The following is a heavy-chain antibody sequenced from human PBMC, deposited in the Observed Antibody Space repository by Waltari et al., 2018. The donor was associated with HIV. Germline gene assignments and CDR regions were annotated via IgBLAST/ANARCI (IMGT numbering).Heavy chain of an antibody. D-gene: IGHD3-10*01. Sequence: EVQLLESGGDLVQPGGSLRLSCSASGLTFVNCAFSWVRQAPGGGREWVSAISPCGLYTYYADSVKCRFTISRDNSKNTLYLQMNSLGAEDTAVYYCAKEGIGAFFDDWGQGTLVTVSS. CDR1: GLTFVNCA. CDR2: ISPCGLYT. V-gene: IGHV3-23*01. J-gene: IGHJ4*02. CDR3: AKEGIGAFFDD.